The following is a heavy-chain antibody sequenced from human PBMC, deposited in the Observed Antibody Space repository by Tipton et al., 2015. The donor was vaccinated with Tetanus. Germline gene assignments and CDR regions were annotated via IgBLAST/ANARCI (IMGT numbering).Heavy chain of an antibody. J-gene: IGHJ4*02. Sequence: QSGAEVKKPGSSVKVSCKSSGGPFYKHGIAWVRQAPGQGLEWMGGIIPASGATNYAHKFQGRVTMTADASTTTVHMELSNLRSDDAAVYYCVRDRAAAGGSDYWGQGTLVTV. V-gene: IGHV1-69*01. D-gene: IGHD6-25*01. CDR2: IIPASGAT. CDR1: GGPFYKHG. CDR3: VRDRAAAGGSDY.